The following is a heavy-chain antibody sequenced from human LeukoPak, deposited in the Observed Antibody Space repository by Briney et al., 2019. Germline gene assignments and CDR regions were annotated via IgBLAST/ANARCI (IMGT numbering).Heavy chain of an antibody. CDR1: GGSISSYY. J-gene: IGHJ4*02. CDR2: IYDSGST. CDR3: ARQSISGSSLSYFDY. D-gene: IGHD3-22*01. V-gene: IGHV4-59*01. Sequence: PSETLSLTCTVSGGSISSYYWSWIRQPPGKGLEWIGNIYDSGSTNYSPSLKSRVTISVDTSKNQCSLKLSSVTAADKAVYYCARQSISGSSLSYFDYWGQGTLVNVSS.